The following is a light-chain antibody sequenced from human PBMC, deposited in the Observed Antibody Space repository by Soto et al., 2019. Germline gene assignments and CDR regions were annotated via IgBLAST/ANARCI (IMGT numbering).Light chain of an antibody. V-gene: IGKV3-15*01. CDR1: LSVSRN. CDR3: QQYNYRVWT. J-gene: IGKJ1*01. Sequence: EIVMTQSPATLSVSPGESATLSCRASLSVSRNLAWYQQKPGQAPRLLIYGASMRAAGIPASFSGSGSGTEFTLTISSLQSEDFAVYYCQQYNYRVWTFGQGTKVEVK. CDR2: GAS.